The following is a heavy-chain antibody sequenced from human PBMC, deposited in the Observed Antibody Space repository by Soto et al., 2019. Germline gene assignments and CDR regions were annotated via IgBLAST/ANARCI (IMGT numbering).Heavy chain of an antibody. D-gene: IGHD3-10*01. CDR1: GFSFDRYA. CDR3: AKGGIWIGNIDLDV. V-gene: IGHV3-23*01. J-gene: IGHJ6*04. Sequence: EVQLLESGGGLVQPGGSLRLSCAASGFSFDRYAMTWVRQAPGKGPEWVSSISYSGGSTSYADSVRGRFTTSRDNSKDTVYLQLNSLRAEDTARYYCAKGGIWIGNIDLDVWGIGTTVTVSS. CDR2: ISYSGGST.